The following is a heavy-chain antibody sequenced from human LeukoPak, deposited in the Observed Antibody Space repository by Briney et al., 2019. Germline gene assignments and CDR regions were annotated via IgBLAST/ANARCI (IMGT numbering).Heavy chain of an antibody. CDR1: GYTFNSHG. Sequence: VKVSCKASGYTFNSHGITWVRQAPGQGLEWMGWISTYNGNTNYAQKLQGRVTITTDTSTSTVYMELRSLRSDDTAVYYCARDQYYDSKGWFDPWGQGTLVTVYS. CDR3: ARDQYYDSKGWFDP. V-gene: IGHV1-18*01. J-gene: IGHJ5*02. CDR2: ISTYNGNT. D-gene: IGHD3-16*01.